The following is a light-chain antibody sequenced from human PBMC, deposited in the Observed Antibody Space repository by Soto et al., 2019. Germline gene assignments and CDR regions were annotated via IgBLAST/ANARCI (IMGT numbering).Light chain of an antibody. CDR2: DAS. Sequence: EIVVTGSPATLSVSPGERATLSCRASQSVGSNLAWYRQTPGQVPRLLMYDASTRATAIPARFSGSGSGTDFTLTISSLEPEDFAVYFCHQYGASPETFGQGTKVDI. V-gene: IGKV3-15*01. CDR3: HQYGASPET. J-gene: IGKJ1*01. CDR1: QSVGSN.